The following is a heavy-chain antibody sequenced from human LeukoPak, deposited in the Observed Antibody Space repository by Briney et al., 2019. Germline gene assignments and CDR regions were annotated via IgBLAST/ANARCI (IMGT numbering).Heavy chain of an antibody. V-gene: IGHV1-8*01. J-gene: IGHJ3*02. CDR1: GYTFTSYD. CDR3: ARPSRITIFGVVIIYDAFDI. Sequence: GASVKVSCKASGYTFTSYDINWVRQATGQGLEWMGWMSPNSGNTGYAQKFQGRVTMTRNTSISTAYMELSSLRSEDTAVYYCARPSRITIFGVVIIYDAFDIWGQGTMVTVSS. D-gene: IGHD3-3*01. CDR2: MSPNSGNT.